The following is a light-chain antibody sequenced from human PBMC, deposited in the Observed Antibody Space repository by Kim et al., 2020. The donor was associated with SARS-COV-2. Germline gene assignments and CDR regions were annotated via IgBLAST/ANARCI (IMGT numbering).Light chain of an antibody. CDR2: GAS. CDR1: QSFSSAY. Sequence: LSSGERVTLACRASQSFSSAYLAWYQQKPGQAPRLLIYGASSRATGIPDRFSGSGSGTDFTLTISRLEPEDFAVYYCQHYGSSPTFGGGTKVDIK. J-gene: IGKJ4*01. V-gene: IGKV3-20*01. CDR3: QHYGSSPT.